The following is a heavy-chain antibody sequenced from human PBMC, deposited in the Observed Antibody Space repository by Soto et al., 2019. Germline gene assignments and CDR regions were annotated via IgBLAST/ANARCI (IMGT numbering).Heavy chain of an antibody. CDR3: ARGRSLKWNWFDR. D-gene: IGHD2-15*01. CDR1: GYVFTGFY. V-gene: IGHV1-2*02. CDR2: IFPNSGAT. Sequence: QVQLVQSGAEVKKPGASVRVSCKASGYVFTGFYLHWVRQAPGQGLEWMGWIFPNSGATNYAQKFQGEVTLTRDTSLSTGYTDLTRLTSDDTAVYYCARGRSLKWNWFDRWGQGTLVTVSS. J-gene: IGHJ5*02.